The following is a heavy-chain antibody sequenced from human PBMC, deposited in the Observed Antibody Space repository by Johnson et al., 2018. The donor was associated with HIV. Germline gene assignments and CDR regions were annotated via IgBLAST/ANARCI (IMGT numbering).Heavy chain of an antibody. CDR2: IRSKAYGGTT. J-gene: IGHJ3*02. CDR1: GFTFSSYG. V-gene: IGHV3-49*04. CDR3: SRVGYYYDSSGYYSDALDI. D-gene: IGHD3-22*01. Sequence: VESGGGVVQPGRSLRLSCAASGFTFSSYGMSWVRQAPGKGLARVGFIRSKAYGGTTEYAASVKGRLTISRDDSKSIAYLQMNSLKTEDTAVYYCSRVGYYYDSSGYYSDALDIWGQGTMVTVSS.